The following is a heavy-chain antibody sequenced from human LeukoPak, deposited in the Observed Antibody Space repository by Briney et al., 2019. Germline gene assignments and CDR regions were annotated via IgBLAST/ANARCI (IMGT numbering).Heavy chain of an antibody. CDR1: GFTVSSNY. CDR3: ARVVVVVAAQDYFDY. Sequence: GGSLRLSCAASGFTVSSNYMSWVRQAPGKGLEWVSVIYSDGNTYYADSVKGRFTISRDNSENTLYLQMNSLRAEDTAVYYCARVVVVVAAQDYFDYWGQGTLVTVSS. J-gene: IGHJ4*02. D-gene: IGHD2-15*01. CDR2: IYSDGNT. V-gene: IGHV3-66*01.